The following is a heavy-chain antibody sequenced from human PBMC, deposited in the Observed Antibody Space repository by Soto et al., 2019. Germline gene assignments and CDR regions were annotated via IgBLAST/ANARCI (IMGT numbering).Heavy chain of an antibody. CDR2: TYYRSKWYN. CDR3: ARGTSQTLKDIVLMVYAYPNVRGKYYFDY. J-gene: IGHJ4*02. V-gene: IGHV6-1*01. D-gene: IGHD2-8*01. CDR1: GDSVSSNSAA. Sequence: KQSQTLSLTCAISGDSVSSNSAAWNWIRQSPSRGLEWLGRTYYRSKWYNDYAVSVKSRITINPDTSKNQFSLQLNSVTPEDTAVYYCARGTSQTLKDIVLMVYAYPNVRGKYYFDYWGQGTLVTVSS.